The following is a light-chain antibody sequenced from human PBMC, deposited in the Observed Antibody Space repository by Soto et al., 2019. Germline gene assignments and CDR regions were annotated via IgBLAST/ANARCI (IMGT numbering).Light chain of an antibody. V-gene: IGKV1-27*01. Sequence: DIQVTQSPPSLSASVGDRVTITCRASRDIDNSLAWYQQIPGKAPKLLIYAASTFQSGVPSRFRGSGSGTSFTLTITTLQPEDVATSYCQKYNKAPWIFGQGTKVEV. CDR1: RDIDNS. J-gene: IGKJ1*01. CDR3: QKYNKAPWI. CDR2: AAS.